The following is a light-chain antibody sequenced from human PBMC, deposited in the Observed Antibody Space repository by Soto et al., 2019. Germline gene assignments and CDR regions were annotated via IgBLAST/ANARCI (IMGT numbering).Light chain of an antibody. CDR3: QQYGSSPVT. Sequence: EIVLTQSPGTLSLSPGERATLSCRASQSVSSSYLAWYQQKPGQAPRLLMYGASSRATGIPDRFSGSGSGTYFTLTITGLEPEDFAVYYCQQYGSSPVTFGQGTKVEIK. V-gene: IGKV3-20*01. CDR1: QSVSSSY. CDR2: GAS. J-gene: IGKJ1*01.